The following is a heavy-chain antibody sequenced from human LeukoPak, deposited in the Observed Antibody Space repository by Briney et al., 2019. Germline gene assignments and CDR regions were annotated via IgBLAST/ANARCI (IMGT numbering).Heavy chain of an antibody. CDR3: ASEDGHNPNLGFDY. CDR1: GFSFSSYG. D-gene: IGHD5-24*01. J-gene: IGHJ4*02. Sequence: RGSLRLSCAASGFSFSSYGMHWVRQAPGKGLEWVAVISYDGRNKYYADSVKGRFTISRDTSKNTLYLQMNSLRAEDTAVYYCASEDGHNPNLGFDYWGQGTLATVSS. CDR2: ISYDGRNK. V-gene: IGHV3-30*03.